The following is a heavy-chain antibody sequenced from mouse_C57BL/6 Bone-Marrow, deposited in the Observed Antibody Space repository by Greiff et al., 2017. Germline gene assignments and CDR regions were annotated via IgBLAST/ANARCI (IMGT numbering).Heavy chain of an antibody. CDR1: GFTFSDYY. CDR2: INYDGSST. D-gene: IGHD1-2*01. J-gene: IGHJ2*01. V-gene: IGHV5-16*01. Sequence: EVNLVESEGGLVQPGSSMKLSCTASGFTFSDYYMAWVRQVPEKGLEWVANINYDGSSTYYLDSLKSRFIISRDNAKNILYLQMSSLKSEDTATYYCARDYYGPGYYFDYWGQGTTLTVSS. CDR3: ARDYYGPGYYFDY.